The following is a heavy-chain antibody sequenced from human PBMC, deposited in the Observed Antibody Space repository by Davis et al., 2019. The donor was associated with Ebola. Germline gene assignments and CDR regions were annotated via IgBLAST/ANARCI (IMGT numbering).Heavy chain of an antibody. CDR1: GYTFTSYD. CDR3: ARSEYSGYYFDY. CDR2: MNPNSGNT. V-gene: IGHV1-8*01. D-gene: IGHD5-12*01. J-gene: IGHJ4*02. Sequence: ASVKVSCKASGYTFTSYDINWVRQATGQGLEWMGWMNPNSGNTGYAQKFQGRVTMTRNTSISTAYMEVGSLRSEDTAVYYCARSEYSGYYFDYWGQGTLVTVSS.